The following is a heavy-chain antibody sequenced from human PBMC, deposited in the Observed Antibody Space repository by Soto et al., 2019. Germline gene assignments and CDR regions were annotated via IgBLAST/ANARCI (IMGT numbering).Heavy chain of an antibody. J-gene: IGHJ4*02. CDR1: GGTFRKYG. CDR3: ARSVGVTTLSYLDY. Sequence: QEPLVQSGAEVKKPGSSVKVSCKASGGTFRKYGISWVRQAPGQGLEWLGGIIPMFGTATSTQNFQGRLTITADESTSTAYMELSSLTSEDTAVYFCARSVGVTTLSYLDYWGQGTQVTVSS. D-gene: IGHD1-26*01. V-gene: IGHV1-69*01. CDR2: IIPMFGTA.